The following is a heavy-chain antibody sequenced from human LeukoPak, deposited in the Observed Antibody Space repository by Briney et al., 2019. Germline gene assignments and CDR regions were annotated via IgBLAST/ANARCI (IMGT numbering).Heavy chain of an antibody. J-gene: IGHJ6*02. Sequence: GASVKVSCKASGYTFTNYGISWVRQAPGQGLEWMGWISAYNGNTNYAHQLQGRVTMTTDASTRTAYMELRSLRSDDTAVFYCARHMVRGAHGMDVWGQGTTVTVSS. D-gene: IGHD3-10*01. CDR3: ARHMVRGAHGMDV. CDR1: GYTFTNYG. CDR2: ISAYNGNT. V-gene: IGHV1-18*01.